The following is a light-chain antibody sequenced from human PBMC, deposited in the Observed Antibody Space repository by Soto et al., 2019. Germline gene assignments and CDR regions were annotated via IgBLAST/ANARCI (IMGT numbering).Light chain of an antibody. CDR2: WAS. Sequence: DIVMTQSPDSLAVSLGERATINCKSSQSVLFSANSKNYLAWYQQKPGQPPKLLIYWASTREFGVPDRFSGAGSGTDFTLTISSLQAEDVAIYFCQQYFSNPITFGQGTRVEIK. J-gene: IGKJ5*01. CDR1: QSVLFSANSKNY. V-gene: IGKV4-1*01. CDR3: QQYFSNPIT.